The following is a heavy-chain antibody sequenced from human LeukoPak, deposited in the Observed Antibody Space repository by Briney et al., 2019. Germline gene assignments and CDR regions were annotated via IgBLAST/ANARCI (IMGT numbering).Heavy chain of an antibody. CDR3: ARSVDEGNWNYGRPQSRVPWWFDP. Sequence: ASETLSLTCTVSGGSISSGGYYWSWIRQHPGKGLEWIGYIYYSGSTYYNPSLKSRVTISVDTSKNQFSLKLSSVTAADTAVYYCARSVDEGNWNYGRPQSRVPWWFDPWGQGTLVTVSS. CDR1: GGSISSGGYY. D-gene: IGHD1-7*01. J-gene: IGHJ5*02. V-gene: IGHV4-31*03. CDR2: IYYSGST.